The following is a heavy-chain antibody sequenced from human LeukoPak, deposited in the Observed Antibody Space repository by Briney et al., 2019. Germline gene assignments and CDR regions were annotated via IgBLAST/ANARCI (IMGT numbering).Heavy chain of an antibody. V-gene: IGHV5-51*01. CDR2: MYPGDSDT. D-gene: IGHD1-1*01. CDR1: GYSFTSYW. Sequence: GESLKISCRGSGYSFTSYWIGWVRQMPGKGLEWMGIMYPGDSDTRYSPSFQGQVTISADKSISTAYLQWSSLKASDTAMYYCARPHDDRRDDYFDYWGQGTLVTVSS. J-gene: IGHJ4*02. CDR3: ARPHDDRRDDYFDY.